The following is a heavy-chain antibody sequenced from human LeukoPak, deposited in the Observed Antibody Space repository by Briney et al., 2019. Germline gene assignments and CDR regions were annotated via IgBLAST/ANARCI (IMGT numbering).Heavy chain of an antibody. Sequence: ASVKVSCKASGYTFTSYGISWVRQAPGQGLEWMGWISAYNGNTNHAQKLQGRVTMTTDTSTSTAYMELRSLRSEDTAVYYCAGSGSYIRKYYFDYWGQGTLVTVSS. CDR3: AGSGSYIRKYYFDY. D-gene: IGHD1-26*01. V-gene: IGHV1-18*01. CDR2: ISAYNGNT. J-gene: IGHJ4*02. CDR1: GYTFTSYG.